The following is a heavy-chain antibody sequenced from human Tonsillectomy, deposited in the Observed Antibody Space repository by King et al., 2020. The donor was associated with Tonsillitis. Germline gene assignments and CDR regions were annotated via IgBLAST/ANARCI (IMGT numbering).Heavy chain of an antibody. J-gene: IGHJ6*03. Sequence: VQLVESGGGLVQPGRSLRLSCTASGFTFGDYAMSWVRQAPGKGLEWVGFIRSKAYGGTTEYAASVKGRFTISRDDSKSIAYLQMNSLKTEDTAVYYCTREGNYYDSSGYYYDYYYYYMDVWGKGTTVTVS. CDR3: TREGNYYDSSGYYYDYYYYYMDV. CDR2: IRSKAYGGTT. CDR1: GFTFGDYA. V-gene: IGHV3-49*04. D-gene: IGHD3-22*01.